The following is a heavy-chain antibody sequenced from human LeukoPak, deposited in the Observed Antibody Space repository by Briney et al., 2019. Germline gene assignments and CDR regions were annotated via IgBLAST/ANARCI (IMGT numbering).Heavy chain of an antibody. CDR1: GGTFSSYT. J-gene: IGHJ4*02. CDR3: ARDAYSSSPWYYFDY. Sequence: GALVKVSCKASGGTFSSYTISWVRQAPGQGLEWMGRIIPILGIANYAQKFQGRVTITADKSTSTAYMELSSLRSEDTAVYYCARDAYSSSPWYYFDYWGQGTLVTGSS. CDR2: IIPILGIA. D-gene: IGHD6-6*01. V-gene: IGHV1-69*04.